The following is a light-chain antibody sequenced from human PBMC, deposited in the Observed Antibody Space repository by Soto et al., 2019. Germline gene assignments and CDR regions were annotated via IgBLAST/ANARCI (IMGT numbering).Light chain of an antibody. CDR1: SSDVGAYNY. V-gene: IGLV2-14*01. J-gene: IGLJ2*01. CDR2: AVS. Sequence: QSALTQPASVSGSPGQSITISCTGTSSDVGAYNYVSWYKHHPGKAPKLMIYAVSNRPSGVSNRFSGSKSGNTASLTISGLQAEDEADFYCSSYTNSGTLVFGGGTQLTVL. CDR3: SSYTNSGTLV.